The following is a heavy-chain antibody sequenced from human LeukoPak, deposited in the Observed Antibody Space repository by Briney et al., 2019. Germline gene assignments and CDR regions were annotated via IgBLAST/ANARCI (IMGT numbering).Heavy chain of an antibody. CDR3: VRLRRNSDRSGYYYYYDY. CDR2: ISVRSNYI. CDR1: GFTFSSYS. Sequence: GGSLRLSCAASGFTFSSYSINWVRQARGKGLEWVSSISVRSNYIYYADSVRGRFSISRDDARDSLYLEMNSLRAEDSAVYYCVRLRRNSDRSGYYYYYDYWGQGTLVTVSS. D-gene: IGHD3-22*01. J-gene: IGHJ4*02. V-gene: IGHV3-21*01.